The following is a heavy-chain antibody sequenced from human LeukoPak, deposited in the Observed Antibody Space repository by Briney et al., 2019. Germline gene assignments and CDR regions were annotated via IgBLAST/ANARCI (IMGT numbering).Heavy chain of an antibody. CDR1: GFTFSSYG. J-gene: IGHJ4*02. Sequence: GGSLRLSCAASGFTFSSYGMHWVRQAPGKGLEWVAVISYDGSNKYYADPVKGRFTISRDNSKNTLYLQMNSLRAEDTAVYYCAKDTAPVYDYADYWGQGTLVTVPS. D-gene: IGHD4-17*01. V-gene: IGHV3-30*18. CDR2: ISYDGSNK. CDR3: AKDTAPVYDYADY.